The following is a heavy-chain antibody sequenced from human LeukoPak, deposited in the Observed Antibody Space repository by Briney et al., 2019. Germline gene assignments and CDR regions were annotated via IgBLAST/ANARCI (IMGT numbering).Heavy chain of an antibody. Sequence: GTSLRLSCAASGFTFRNYGMVWVRQAPGKGLEWVALISYDGSNQYYADAVTGRLTLSRENSKHTLYLQINSLRAADTAAYYCATHRSGYYLDHWRQGTLVTVSS. D-gene: IGHD6-19*01. CDR1: GFTFRNYG. J-gene: IGHJ4*02. CDR3: ATHRSGYYLDH. CDR2: ISYDGSNQ. V-gene: IGHV3-30*03.